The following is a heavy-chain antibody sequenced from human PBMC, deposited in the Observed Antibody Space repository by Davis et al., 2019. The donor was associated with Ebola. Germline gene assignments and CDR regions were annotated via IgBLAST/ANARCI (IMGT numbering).Heavy chain of an antibody. CDR1: GYTFTAYS. D-gene: IGHD1-26*01. CDR2: INPNSGGT. CDR3: AREGHRGGSYFFDY. V-gene: IGHV1-2*06. J-gene: IGHJ4*02. Sequence: AASVKVSCKASGYTFTAYSIHWVRQAPGQGLEWMGRINPNSGGTNYAQKFQGRVTMTRDTSISTAYMELSRLRSDDTAVYYCAREGHRGGSYFFDYWGQGTLVTVSS.